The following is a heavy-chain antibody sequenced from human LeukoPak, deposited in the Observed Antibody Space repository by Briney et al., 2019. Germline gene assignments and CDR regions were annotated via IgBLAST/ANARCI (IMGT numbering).Heavy chain of an antibody. CDR2: INPNSGGT. V-gene: IGHV1-2*06. CDR1: GYTFTDYY. J-gene: IGHJ6*02. Sequence: ASVKVSCKASGYTFTDYYLHWVRQASGQGLEWMGRINPNSGGTKYAQKFQGRVTMTRDTSISTAYMDLSRLRSDDTAVYYCARRFRCSSSSCYGRDYYYYYGMDVWGQGTTVTVSS. D-gene: IGHD2-2*01. CDR3: ARRFRCSSSSCYGRDYYYYYGMDV.